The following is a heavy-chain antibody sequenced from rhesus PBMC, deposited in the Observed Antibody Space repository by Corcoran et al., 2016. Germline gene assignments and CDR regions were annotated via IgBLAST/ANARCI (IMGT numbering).Heavy chain of an antibody. D-gene: IGHD6-31*01. CDR3: ARGRGYSSGWVFDY. V-gene: IGHV4-73*01. CDR1: GRSISGYYS. CDR2: ISGNSAST. J-gene: IGHJ4*01. Sequence: QVQLQQWGEGLVKPSETLSLTCAVYGRSISGYYSWSLICPPPGKGLAWIGYISGNSASTNYNPSLKNRVTFSKDTSKNQFSLKLSSVTAADTAVYYCARGRGYSSGWVFDYWGQGVLVTVSS.